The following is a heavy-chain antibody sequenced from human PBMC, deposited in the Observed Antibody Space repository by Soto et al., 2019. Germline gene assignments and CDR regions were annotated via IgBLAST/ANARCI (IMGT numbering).Heavy chain of an antibody. V-gene: IGHV3-30*18. D-gene: IGHD3-10*01. J-gene: IGHJ6*02. CDR1: GFTFSSYG. Sequence: PGGTLSLSCTASGFTFSSYGMHWVRQAPGTGLDWVAVISYDGSNKYYADSLMGRFTISRDNSKNTLYLQMNSLRAEDTAVYYCAKGFPAVRGVIPYYYYGMDVWGQGTTVTVSS. CDR2: ISYDGSNK. CDR3: AKGFPAVRGVIPYYYYGMDV.